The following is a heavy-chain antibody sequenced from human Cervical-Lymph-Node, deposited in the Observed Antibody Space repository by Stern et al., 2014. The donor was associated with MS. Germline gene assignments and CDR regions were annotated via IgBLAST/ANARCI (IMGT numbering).Heavy chain of an antibody. J-gene: IGHJ1*01. D-gene: IGHD3-22*01. Sequence: VHLVESGAEVKKPGASVKVSCKASGYTFTSYVINWARKAPGQGLEWMGWISAYNGNTKYAQKLQGRVTMTTDTSTNTAYMELRSLRSDDTAVYYCARDLEDSSGYYNHHEYFQHWGQGTLVTVSS. V-gene: IGHV1-18*01. CDR3: ARDLEDSSGYYNHHEYFQH. CDR1: GYTFTSYV. CDR2: ISAYNGNT.